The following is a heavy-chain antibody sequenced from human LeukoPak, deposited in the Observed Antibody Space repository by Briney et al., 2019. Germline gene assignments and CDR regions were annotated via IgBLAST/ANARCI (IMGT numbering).Heavy chain of an antibody. CDR1: GFTFRHYV. D-gene: IGHD3-9*01. Sequence: GGSLRLSCVGSGFTFRHYVMHWVRQAPGKGLGWLSPISGSGSTTYYADSVKGRVTISRDNSKNTLYLQTNSLRADHTDVYYCANGILRQFDWSPADSRRQPTLPTVSS. CDR2: ISGSGSTT. J-gene: IGHJ4*02. CDR3: ANGILRQFDWSPADS. V-gene: IGHV3-23*01.